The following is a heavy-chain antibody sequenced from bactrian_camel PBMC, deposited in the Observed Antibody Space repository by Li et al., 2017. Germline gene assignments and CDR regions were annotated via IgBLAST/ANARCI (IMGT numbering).Heavy chain of an antibody. CDR1: GFTFSSYA. Sequence: VQLVESGGGLVQPGGSLRLSCAASGFTFSSYAMTWVRQAPGKGLEWVADVDNSGGGASYADAVKGRFTISRDNVKNTVYLQLNSLKTEDMGMYYCAEAYYSGGYPPLGSWGQGTQVTVS. D-gene: IGHD2*01. J-gene: IGHJ6*01. CDR3: AEAYYSGGYPPLGS. V-gene: IGHV3S40*01. CDR2: VDNSGGGA.